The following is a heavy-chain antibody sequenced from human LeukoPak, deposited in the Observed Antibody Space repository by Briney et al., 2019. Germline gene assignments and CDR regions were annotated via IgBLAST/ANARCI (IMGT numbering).Heavy chain of an antibody. CDR2: ISAYNGNT. CDR1: GYTFTSYR. Sequence: ASVKVSCKASGYTFTSYRISWVRQAPGQGLEWMGWISAYNGNTNYAQNLQGRVTMTTDTSTSTAYMELRSLRSDDTAVYYCARAGLGSTPNKKEDYYYYYMDVWGKGTTVTVSS. D-gene: IGHD2-2*01. V-gene: IGHV1-18*01. J-gene: IGHJ6*03. CDR3: ARAGLGSTPNKKEDYYYYYMDV.